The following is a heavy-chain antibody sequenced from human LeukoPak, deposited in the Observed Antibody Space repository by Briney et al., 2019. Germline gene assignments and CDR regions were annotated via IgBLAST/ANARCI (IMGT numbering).Heavy chain of an antibody. CDR1: GGSISSGSYY. D-gene: IGHD4-11*01. CDR2: IYTSGST. J-gene: IGHJ4*02. CDR3: ARELDYSNYGYFDY. V-gene: IGHV4-61*02. Sequence: TSETLSLTCTVSGGSISSGSYYWSWIRQPAGKGLEWIGRIYTSGSTHYNPSLKSRVTISVDTSKNQFSLKLSSVTAADTAVYYCARELDYSNYGYFDYWGQGTLVTVSS.